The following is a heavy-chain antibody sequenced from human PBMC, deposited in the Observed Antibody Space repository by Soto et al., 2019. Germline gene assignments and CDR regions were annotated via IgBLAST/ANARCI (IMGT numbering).Heavy chain of an antibody. Sequence: VQLVESGGGVVQPGRSLRLSCAASGFTFSDYAMQWVRQAPGKGLEWGAVVSHDGRNTHYADSVKGLFTISRDSCKNTVSLEMTSLRAEDTAVYYCAKGGRQWLVTSDFNSWAQGALVTVSS. D-gene: IGHD6-19*01. V-gene: IGHV3-30*18. CDR2: VSHDGRNT. J-gene: IGHJ4*02. CDR1: GFTFSDYA. CDR3: AKGGRQWLVTSDFNS.